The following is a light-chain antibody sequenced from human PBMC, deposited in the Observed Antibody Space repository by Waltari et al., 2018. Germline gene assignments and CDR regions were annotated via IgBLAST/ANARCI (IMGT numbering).Light chain of an antibody. CDR1: ERISRW. CDR3: QQYNTHPWT. J-gene: IGKJ1*01. Sequence: DIQMTQSPSTLSASVGDRVTITCRASERISRWLAWYQQKPGMAPKLLIYQASSLEDGVPSRFSGSGFETEFSLSISSLQPEDFTTYYCQQYNTHPWTFGQGTKVEIK. CDR2: QAS. V-gene: IGKV1-5*03.